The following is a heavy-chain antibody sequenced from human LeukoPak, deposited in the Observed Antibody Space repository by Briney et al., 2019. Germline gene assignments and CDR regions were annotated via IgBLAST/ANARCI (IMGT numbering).Heavy chain of an antibody. J-gene: IGHJ3*02. CDR3: VRDRRYRYYYDSSGLTYDAFDI. CDR1: GFTFSSYG. V-gene: IGHV3-33*01. D-gene: IGHD3-22*01. CDR2: IWYDGSNK. Sequence: PGRSLRLSCAASGFTFSSYGMHWVRQAPGKGLEWVAVIWYDGSNKYYADSVKGRFTISRDNSKNTLYLQMNSLRAEDTAVYYCVRDRRYRYYYDSSGLTYDAFDIWGQGTMVTVSS.